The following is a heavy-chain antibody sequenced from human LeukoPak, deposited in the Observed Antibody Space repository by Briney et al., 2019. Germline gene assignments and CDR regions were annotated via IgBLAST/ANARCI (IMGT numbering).Heavy chain of an antibody. Sequence: PSETLSLTXAVYGGSFSGYYWSWIRQPPGKGLEWIGEINHSGSTNYNPSLKSRVTISVDTSKNQFSLKLSSVTAADTAVYYCVRGTSPDYWGQGTLVTVSS. D-gene: IGHD2-2*01. J-gene: IGHJ4*02. CDR1: GGSFSGYY. V-gene: IGHV4-34*01. CDR3: VRGTSPDY. CDR2: INHSGST.